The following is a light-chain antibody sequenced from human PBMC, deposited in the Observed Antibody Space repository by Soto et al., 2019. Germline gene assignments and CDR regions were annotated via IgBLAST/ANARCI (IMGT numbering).Light chain of an antibody. V-gene: IGLV1-44*01. Sequence: QSVLTQPPSASGTPGQRVTISFSGSGSSLGTNTVNWYRQLPGTAPKPLIYGNNQRPSGVPDRFSGSKSGTSASLGISGLQSEDEADYYCAAWDGSLNNVLFGGGTKVTVL. CDR3: AAWDGSLNNVL. J-gene: IGLJ2*01. CDR1: GSSLGTNT. CDR2: GNN.